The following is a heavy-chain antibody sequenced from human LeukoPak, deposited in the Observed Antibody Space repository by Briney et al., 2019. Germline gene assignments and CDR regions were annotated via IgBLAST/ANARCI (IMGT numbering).Heavy chain of an antibody. J-gene: IGHJ2*01. CDR2: IGNSNSTI. V-gene: IGHV3-48*04. Sequence: GGSLRLSCAASGFTFSSYSMNWVRQAPGKGLEWVSYIGNSNSTIYYADSVKGRFTISRDNAKNSLYLQMNSLRAEDTALYYCARAKYYDSSASFFFDLWGRGTLVTVSS. CDR3: ARAKYYDSSASFFFDL. D-gene: IGHD3-22*01. CDR1: GFTFSSYS.